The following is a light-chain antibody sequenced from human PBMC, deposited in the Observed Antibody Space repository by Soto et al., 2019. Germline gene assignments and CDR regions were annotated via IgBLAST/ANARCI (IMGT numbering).Light chain of an antibody. V-gene: IGKV3-11*01. Sequence: VLTQSPATLSLSPGERATLSCRASQSIHTSLAWYQRKPGQPHRLVVYDSTLRANGVPDRFGGSRSGTEFTLTINNLEPEDFAVYYCQQRNVWPPITFGQGTRLEIK. J-gene: IGKJ5*01. CDR2: DST. CDR1: QSIHTS. CDR3: QQRNVWPPIT.